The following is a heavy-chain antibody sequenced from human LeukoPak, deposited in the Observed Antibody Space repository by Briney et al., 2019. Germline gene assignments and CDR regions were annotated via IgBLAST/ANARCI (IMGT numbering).Heavy chain of an antibody. CDR1: GGSISSYY. CDR2: IYTSVRT. D-gene: IGHD3-3*01. V-gene: IGHV4-4*07. CDR3: AREGRFLEWFEADYYYYYMDV. Sequence: PSETLSLTRTVSGGSISSYYWSWIRQPPRKGLEWIGRIYTSVRTNYNPSLKSRVTMSVDTSKNQFSLKLSSVTAADTAVYYCAREGRFLEWFEADYYYYYMDVWGKGTTVTVSS. J-gene: IGHJ6*03.